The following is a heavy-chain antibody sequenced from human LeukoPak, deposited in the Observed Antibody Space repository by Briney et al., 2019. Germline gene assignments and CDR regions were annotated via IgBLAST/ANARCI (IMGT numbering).Heavy chain of an antibody. D-gene: IGHD2-2*02. CDR3: AREELVVPGAIQNGAFDI. J-gene: IGHJ3*02. V-gene: IGHV4-39*07. Sequence: SETLSLTCTVSGGSISSSSYYWGWIRQPPGKGLEWIGSIYYSGSTYYNPSLKSRVTISVDTSKNQFSLKLSSVTAADTAVYYCAREELVVPGAIQNGAFDIWGQGTMVTVSS. CDR2: IYYSGST. CDR1: GGSISSSSYY.